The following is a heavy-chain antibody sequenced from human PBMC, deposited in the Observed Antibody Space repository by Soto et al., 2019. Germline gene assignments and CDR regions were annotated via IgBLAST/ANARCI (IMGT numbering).Heavy chain of an antibody. CDR1: GYTLTSQN. V-gene: IGHV1-46*01. CDR3: ARVRGGGSEYFFDY. CDR2: INPSGGTT. D-gene: IGHD2-15*01. Sequence: ASVEVSCTASGYTLTSQNVHWVRQASGQGLEWMATINPSGGTTYYVQKFEGRVTLTTDTSTSTVHMELSSLRSDDTAVYYCARVRGGGSEYFFDYWGQGTLVTVSS. J-gene: IGHJ4*02.